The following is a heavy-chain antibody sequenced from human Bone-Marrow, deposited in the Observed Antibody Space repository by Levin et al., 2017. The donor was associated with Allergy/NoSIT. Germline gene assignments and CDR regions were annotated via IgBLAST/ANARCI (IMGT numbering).Heavy chain of an antibody. J-gene: IGHJ4*02. V-gene: IGHV3-53*01. CDR1: GFTVSSNY. D-gene: IGHD3/OR15-3a*01. CDR3: ARALGLQEDY. CDR2: IYSGGST. Sequence: GESLKISCAASGFTVSSNYMSWVRQAPGKGLEWVSVIYSGGSTYYADSVKGRFTISRDNSKNTLYLQMNSLRAEDTAVYYCARALGLQEDYWGQGTLVTVSS.